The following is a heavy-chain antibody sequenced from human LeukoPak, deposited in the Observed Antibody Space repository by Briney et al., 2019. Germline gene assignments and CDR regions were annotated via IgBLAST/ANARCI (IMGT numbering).Heavy chain of an antibody. V-gene: IGHV1-69*13. CDR1: GGTFSSYA. CDR2: IIPIFGTA. D-gene: IGHD4-17*01. Sequence: ASVKVSCKASGGTFSSYAVSWVRQAPGQGLEWMGGIIPIFGTANYAQKFQGRVTITADESTSTAYIELSSLRSEDTAVYYCARDRRGDYGDAFDIWGQGTMVTVSS. J-gene: IGHJ3*02. CDR3: ARDRRGDYGDAFDI.